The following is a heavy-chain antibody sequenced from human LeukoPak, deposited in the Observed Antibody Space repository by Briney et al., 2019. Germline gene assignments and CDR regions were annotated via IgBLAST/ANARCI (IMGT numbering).Heavy chain of an antibody. CDR1: GFTLSTCA. V-gene: IGHV3-23*01. Sequence: AGGSLRLSCAASGFTLSTCAMSWVRQTPGKGLEWVAATSSSDAGTYHADSVRGRFTISRDNSKNTLYLQMNSLRAEDAAVYFCAKAPVTSCRGAYCYPFDSWGQGTLVTVSS. D-gene: IGHD2-21*01. CDR2: TSSSDAGT. J-gene: IGHJ4*02. CDR3: AKAPVTSCRGAYCYPFDS.